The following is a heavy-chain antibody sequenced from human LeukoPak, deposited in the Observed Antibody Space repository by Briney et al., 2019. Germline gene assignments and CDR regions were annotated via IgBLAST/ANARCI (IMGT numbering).Heavy chain of an antibody. CDR3: ARDWQWQQLDGDAFDI. CDR1: GFTFSNIW. CDR2: IKQDGSEK. J-gene: IGHJ3*02. D-gene: IGHD6-13*01. Sequence: PGGSLRLSCAASGFTFSNIWMSWVRQAPGKGLEWVANIKQDGSEKYYVDSVKGRFTISRDNAKNSLFLQMNSLRAEDTAVYYCARDWQWQQLDGDAFDIWGQGTMVTVSS. V-gene: IGHV3-7*04.